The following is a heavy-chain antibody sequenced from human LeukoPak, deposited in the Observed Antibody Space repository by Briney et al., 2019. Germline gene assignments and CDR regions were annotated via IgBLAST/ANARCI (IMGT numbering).Heavy chain of an antibody. V-gene: IGHV4-31*03. CDR1: GASIGTGGFY. D-gene: IGHD3-10*01. Sequence: SQTLSLTCTVTGASIGTGGFYWTWIRQPPGEGLEWIGYIYYTGSVDYNASLKSRLTISLDTSKNQFSLKLNSVTAADTAVYYCARDHSYYFGSQTSTLDVWGQGTAATVSS. CDR2: IYYTGSV. J-gene: IGHJ6*02. CDR3: ARDHSYYFGSQTSTLDV.